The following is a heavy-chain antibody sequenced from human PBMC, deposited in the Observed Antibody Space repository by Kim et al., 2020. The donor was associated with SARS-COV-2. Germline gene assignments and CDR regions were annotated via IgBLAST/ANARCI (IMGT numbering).Heavy chain of an antibody. D-gene: IGHD3-16*01. Sequence: GGSLRLSCAASGFTVSSNYMSWVRQAPGKGLEWVSVIYSGGSTYYADSVKGRFTISRDNSKNTLYLQMNSLRAEDTAVYYCARDRPRLRLGELSVGAFDIWGQGTMVTVSS. CDR3: ARDRPRLRLGELSVGAFDI. CDR1: GFTVSSNY. V-gene: IGHV3-53*01. CDR2: IYSGGST. J-gene: IGHJ3*02.